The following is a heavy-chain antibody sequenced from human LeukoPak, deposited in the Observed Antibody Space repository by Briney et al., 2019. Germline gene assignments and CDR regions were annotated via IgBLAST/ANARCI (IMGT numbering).Heavy chain of an antibody. CDR2: ILYDGSNK. CDR1: GFTFSSYA. Sequence: PGGSLRLSCAASGFTFSSYAMHWVRQAPGKGLEWVAVILYDGSNKYYADSVKGRFTISRDNSKNTLYLQMNSLRAEDTAVYYCARDGRAYYYGSGSHPLTSGYWGQGTLVTVSS. J-gene: IGHJ4*02. V-gene: IGHV3-30-3*01. D-gene: IGHD3-10*01. CDR3: ARDGRAYYYGSGSHPLTSGY.